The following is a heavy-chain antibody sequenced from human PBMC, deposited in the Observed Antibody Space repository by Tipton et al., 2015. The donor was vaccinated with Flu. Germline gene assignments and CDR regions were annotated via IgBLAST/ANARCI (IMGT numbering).Heavy chain of an antibody. CDR1: GFTFSDNY. J-gene: IGHJ4*02. V-gene: IGHV3-11*01. Sequence: SLRLSCAASGFTFSDNYMSWIRQAPGKGLEWVSYISSSDNIIYYADSVKGRFTISRDNAKNSLYLQMNSLRAEDTAVYYCARQISIYYYFDYWGQGTLVTVSS. CDR2: ISSSDNII. CDR3: ARQISIYYYFDY. D-gene: IGHD2-21*01.